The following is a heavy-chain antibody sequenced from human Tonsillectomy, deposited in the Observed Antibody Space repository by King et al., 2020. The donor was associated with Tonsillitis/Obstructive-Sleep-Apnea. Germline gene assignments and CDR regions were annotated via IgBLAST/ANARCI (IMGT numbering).Heavy chain of an antibody. Sequence: VQLVESGGGLVKPGGSLRLSCAASGFTFSSYNINWVRQAPGKGLEWVSSISSSSSYIYYADSIKGRFTISRDNAKNSLYLQMNSLRAEDTAVYYCARDWGGVGATSYYYYGMDVWGQGTTVTVSS. CDR3: ARDWGGVGATSYYYYGMDV. J-gene: IGHJ6*02. CDR1: GFTFSSYN. V-gene: IGHV3-21*01. D-gene: IGHD1-26*01. CDR2: ISSSSSYI.